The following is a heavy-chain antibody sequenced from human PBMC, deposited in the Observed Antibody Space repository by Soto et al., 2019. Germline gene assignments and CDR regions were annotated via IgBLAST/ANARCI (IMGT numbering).Heavy chain of an antibody. CDR3: ARRYYDFWSGYYWAGNGAFDI. CDR2: INHSGST. D-gene: IGHD3-3*01. J-gene: IGHJ3*02. Sequence: SETLSLTCAVYGGSFSGYYWSWIRQPPGKGLEWIGEINHSGSTNYNPSLKSRVTISVDTSKNQFSLKLSSVTAADTAVFYCARRYYDFWSGYYWAGNGAFDIWGQGTMVTVSS. V-gene: IGHV4-34*01. CDR1: GGSFSGYY.